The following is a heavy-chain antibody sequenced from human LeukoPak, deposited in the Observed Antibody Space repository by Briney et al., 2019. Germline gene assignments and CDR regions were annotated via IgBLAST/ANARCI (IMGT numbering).Heavy chain of an antibody. CDR1: GFTFSSYE. Sequence: PGGSLRLSCAASGFTFSSYEMNWVRQAPGKGLEWVSYISSSGSTIYYADSVKGRFTISRDNAKNSLYLQMNSLRAEDTAVYYCATKYSSGWYYIYWGQGTLVTVSS. J-gene: IGHJ4*02. CDR3: ATKYSSGWYYIY. CDR2: ISSSGSTI. V-gene: IGHV3-48*03. D-gene: IGHD6-19*01.